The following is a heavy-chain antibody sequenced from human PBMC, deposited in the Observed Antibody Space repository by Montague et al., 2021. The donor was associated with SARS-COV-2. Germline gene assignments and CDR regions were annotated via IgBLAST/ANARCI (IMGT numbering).Heavy chain of an antibody. CDR1: GGSFSGYY. V-gene: IGHV4-34*01. Sequence: SETLSLTCAVYGGSFSGYYWSWIRQPPGKGLEWVGEINHSGSTNYNPSLKSRATISVDTSKSQFSLNMSSVTAADTAVYYCARVRAVPAAMRIFTLGRSYYGMDVWGQGTTVTVSS. CDR2: INHSGST. D-gene: IGHD2-2*01. CDR3: ARVRAVPAAMRIFTLGRSYYGMDV. J-gene: IGHJ6*02.